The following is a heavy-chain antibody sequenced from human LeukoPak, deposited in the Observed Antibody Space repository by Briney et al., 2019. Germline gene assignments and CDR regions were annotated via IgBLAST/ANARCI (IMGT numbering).Heavy chain of an antibody. V-gene: IGHV3-30*03. J-gene: IGHJ4*02. CDR2: TSSDLNVK. D-gene: IGHD3-10*01. Sequence: PGGSLRLSCAASGFSLTHDAIHWVRQAPGKGLEWVAVTSSDLNVKLYADSVKGRFTISRDNSRSTLYLQMNSLRPEDTAIYYCAREGYYGSGSPPSLYFDYWGQGTLVTVSS. CDR3: AREGYYGSGSPPSLYFDY. CDR1: GFSLTHDA.